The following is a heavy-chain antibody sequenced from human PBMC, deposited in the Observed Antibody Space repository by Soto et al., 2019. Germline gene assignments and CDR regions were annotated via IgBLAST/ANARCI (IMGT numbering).Heavy chain of an antibody. D-gene: IGHD3-22*01. CDR3: ARGGYGYYDSSGYYRHYFGY. CDR1: GGSFIGYY. J-gene: IGHJ4*02. V-gene: IGHV4-34*01. Sequence: SETLSLTCAVYGGSFIGYYWICIRHPPWKGLEWIGEINHSGSTNYNPSLKSRVTISVDTSKNQFSLKLSSVTAADTAVYYCARGGYGYYDSSGYYRHYFGYWGQGTLVTAPQ. CDR2: INHSGST.